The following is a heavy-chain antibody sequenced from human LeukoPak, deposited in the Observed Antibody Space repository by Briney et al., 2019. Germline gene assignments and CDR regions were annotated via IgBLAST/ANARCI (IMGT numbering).Heavy chain of an antibody. D-gene: IGHD3-3*01. CDR2: INSDGSST. J-gene: IGHJ4*02. CDR3: ARDPTGYDFWSGYYTAALDY. V-gene: IGHV3-74*01. Sequence: GGSLRLSCAASGFTFSSYWMHWVRQAPGKGLVWVSRINSDGSSTSYADSVKGRFTISRDNAKNTLYLQMNSLRAEDTAVYYCARDPTGYDFWSGYYTAALDYWGQGTLVTVSS. CDR1: GFTFSSYW.